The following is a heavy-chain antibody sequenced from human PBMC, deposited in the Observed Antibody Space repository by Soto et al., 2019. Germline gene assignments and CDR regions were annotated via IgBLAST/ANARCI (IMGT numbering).Heavy chain of an antibody. CDR1: GYTFTGYY. V-gene: IGHV1-2*04. J-gene: IGHJ6*03. CDR2: INPNSGGT. Sequence: ASVKVSCKASGYTFTGYYMHWVRQAPGQGLEWMGWINPNSGGTNYAQKFQGWVTMTRDTSISTAYMELSRLRSDDTAVYYCARVPHYDDILFYYYMDVWGKGTTVTVSS. D-gene: IGHD3-9*01. CDR3: ARVPHYDDILFYYYMDV.